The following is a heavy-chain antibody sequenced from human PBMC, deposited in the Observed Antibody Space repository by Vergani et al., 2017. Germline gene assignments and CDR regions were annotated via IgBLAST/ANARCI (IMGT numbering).Heavy chain of an antibody. D-gene: IGHD3-22*01. CDR2: IYSTGST. Sequence: QVQLQESGPGLVKPPGTLSLTCSVSGDSISSGVYYWNWIRQHPGKGLEWIGYIYSTGSTHHNPSPRRRVKMSEDKSKNQFSLKLHSVTAADTAMYYCAIMGGYDEGDAFRIGYFDSWGPGILVTVSS. CDR3: AIMGGYDEGDAFRIGYFDS. J-gene: IGHJ4*02. V-gene: IGHV4-31*03. CDR1: GDSISSGVYY.